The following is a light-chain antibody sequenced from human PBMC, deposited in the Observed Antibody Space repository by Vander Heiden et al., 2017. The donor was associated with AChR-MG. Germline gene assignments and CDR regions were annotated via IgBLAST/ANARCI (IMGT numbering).Light chain of an antibody. J-gene: IGKJ4*01. CDR3: QQADSFPPT. CDR1: QGMSRW. CDR2: ATS. Sequence: DIQLTQSPSSASASVGDRVTISCRASQGMSRWLTWYQQRPGKAPNLLIYATSSRQSGVPSRFSGSGSGTDFTLTITRMQPEDFATYFCQQADSFPPTFGGGTKVEIK. V-gene: IGKV1-12*01.